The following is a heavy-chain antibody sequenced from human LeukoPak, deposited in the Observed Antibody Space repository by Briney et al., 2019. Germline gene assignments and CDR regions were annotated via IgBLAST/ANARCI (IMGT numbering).Heavy chain of an antibody. D-gene: IGHD6-13*01. Sequence: PSETLSLTCTVSGGSISSSSYYWGWIRQPPGKGLEWIGSIYYSGSTYYNPSLKSRVTISVDTSKNQFSLKLSSVTAADTAVYYCKMQQPGDYWGQGTLVTVSS. V-gene: IGHV4-39*01. CDR3: KMQQPGDY. CDR1: GGSISSSSYY. CDR2: IYYSGST. J-gene: IGHJ4*02.